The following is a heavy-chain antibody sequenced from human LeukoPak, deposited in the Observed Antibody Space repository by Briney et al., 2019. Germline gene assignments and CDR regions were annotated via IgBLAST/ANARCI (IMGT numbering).Heavy chain of an antibody. J-gene: IGHJ6*02. Sequence: GGSLRLSCAASGFTFSSYAMSWVRQAPGKGLEWVAVISYDGSNKYYADSVKGRFTISRDNSKNTLYLQMNSLRAEDTAVYYCARDRDPFTILNYYYGMDVWGQGTTVTVSS. CDR1: GFTFSSYA. D-gene: IGHD3-3*01. CDR3: ARDRDPFTILNYYYGMDV. CDR2: ISYDGSNK. V-gene: IGHV3-30*04.